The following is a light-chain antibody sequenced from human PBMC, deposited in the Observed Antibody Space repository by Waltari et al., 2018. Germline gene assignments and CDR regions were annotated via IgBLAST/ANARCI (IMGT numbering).Light chain of an antibody. CDR1: QGISNY. Sequence: DTQMIQSPSSLSASVGDRVTITCRASQGISNYLAWYQQQPGKVPKLLIYAASTLQSGVPSRFSGGGSGTDFTLTISSLQPEDVATYYCQKYNNALFAFGPGTKVDIK. CDR3: QKYNNALFA. J-gene: IGKJ3*01. CDR2: AAS. V-gene: IGKV1-27*01.